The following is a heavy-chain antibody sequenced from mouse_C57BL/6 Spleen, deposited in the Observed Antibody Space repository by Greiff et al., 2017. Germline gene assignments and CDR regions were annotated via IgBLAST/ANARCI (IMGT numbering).Heavy chain of an antibody. Sequence: QVQLQQPGAELVKPGASVTLSCKASGYTFTSYWMHWVKQRPGRGLEWIGRIDPNSGGTKYNQKFKSKATLTVDKPSSTAYMQLSSLTSEDSAVYYGAREGGGSGPYWYFDVWGTGTTVTVSS. J-gene: IGHJ1*03. D-gene: IGHD1-1*01. CDR3: AREGGGSGPYWYFDV. CDR2: IDPNSGGT. V-gene: IGHV1-72*01. CDR1: GYTFTSYW.